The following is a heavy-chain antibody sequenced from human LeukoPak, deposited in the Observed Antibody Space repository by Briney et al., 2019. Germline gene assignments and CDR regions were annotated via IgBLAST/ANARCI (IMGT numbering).Heavy chain of an antibody. CDR1: GYTLTELS. V-gene: IGHV1-24*01. CDR2: FDPEDGET. Sequence: ASVKVSCKVSGYTLTELSMHWVRQAPGKGLEWMGGFDPEDGETIYAQKFQGRVTMTEDTSTDTAYMELSSLRSEDTAVYYCATGAESASGGYSVFDYWGQGTLVTVSS. D-gene: IGHD1-26*01. CDR3: ATGAESASGGYSVFDY. J-gene: IGHJ4*02.